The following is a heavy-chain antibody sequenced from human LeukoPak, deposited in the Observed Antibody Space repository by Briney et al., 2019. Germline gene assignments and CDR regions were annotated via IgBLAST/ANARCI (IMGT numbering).Heavy chain of an antibody. CDR2: ISYDGSNK. CDR1: GFPFSNYA. D-gene: IGHD1-26*01. J-gene: IGHJ4*02. V-gene: IGHV3-30*04. Sequence: GGSLRLSRAASGFPFSNYAMHWVRQAPGRGLEWVAVISYDGSNKYSADSVKGRFTISRDNSKNTLYLQMNSLRTEDTAVYYCASGAGGWELLTKSTFDYWGQGTLVTVSS. CDR3: ASGAGGWELLTKSTFDY.